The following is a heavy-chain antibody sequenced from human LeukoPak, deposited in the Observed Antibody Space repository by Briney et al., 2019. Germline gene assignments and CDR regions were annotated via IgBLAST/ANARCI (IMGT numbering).Heavy chain of an antibody. V-gene: IGHV3-23*01. J-gene: IGHJ4*02. CDR1: GFTLSSYA. CDR3: ATQLDSGNYYPTGDVY. CDR2: ISASGADT. Sequence: QPGGALRLSCAASGFTLSSYATSWVRQAPGKGLEWVSAISASGADTYYADSVKGRFTISRDTSKNTVYLQMNSLRDEDTAVYYCATQLDSGNYYPTGDVYWGQGTLVTVSS. D-gene: IGHD3-10*01.